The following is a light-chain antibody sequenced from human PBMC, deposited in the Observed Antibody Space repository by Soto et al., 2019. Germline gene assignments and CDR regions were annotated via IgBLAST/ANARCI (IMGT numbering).Light chain of an antibody. CDR2: TAY. Sequence: DIQMTPSPSSLSASVGDSVTLTCRASQRLFSFLNWYQQAPGRAPKLLISTAYKLQSGVPSRFSGSESGTDFTLTISSLQPEDFAIYFCQQTYSAPFTFGPGTKVDVK. V-gene: IGKV1-39*01. CDR3: QQTYSAPFT. J-gene: IGKJ3*01. CDR1: QRLFSF.